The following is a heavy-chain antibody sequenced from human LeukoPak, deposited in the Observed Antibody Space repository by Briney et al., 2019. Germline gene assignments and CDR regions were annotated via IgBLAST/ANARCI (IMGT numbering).Heavy chain of an antibody. D-gene: IGHD1-26*01. V-gene: IGHV4-59*08. CDR1: GGSISSYY. CDR2: IYYSGST. CDR3: ARRLGGDNYYYYYGMDV. Sequence: SETLSLTRTVSGGSISSYYWSWIRQPPGKGLEWIGYIYYSGSTNYNPSLKSRVTISVDTSKNQFSLKLSSVTAADTAVYYCARRLGGDNYYYYYGMDVWGQGTTVTVSS. J-gene: IGHJ6*02.